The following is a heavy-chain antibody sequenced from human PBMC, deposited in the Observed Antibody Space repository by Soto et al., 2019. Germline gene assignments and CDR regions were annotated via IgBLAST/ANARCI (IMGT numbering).Heavy chain of an antibody. J-gene: IGHJ4*02. CDR1: GFTFTNSA. CDR3: AADYNFWSGHYNFDY. CDR2: IVVGSGNT. V-gene: IGHV1-58*01. Sequence: GASVKVSCKASGFTFTNSAVQWVRQARGQRLEWIGWIVVGSGNTNYAQKFQERVTITRDMSTNTAYMELSSLRSEDTAVYYCAADYNFWSGHYNFDYWGQGTLVTVSS. D-gene: IGHD3-3*01.